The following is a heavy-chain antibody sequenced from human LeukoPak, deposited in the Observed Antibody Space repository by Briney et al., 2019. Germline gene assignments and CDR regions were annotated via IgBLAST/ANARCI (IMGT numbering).Heavy chain of an antibody. CDR1: GFTFSSYS. CDR3: AKDHSSTWYGTDV. J-gene: IGHJ6*04. V-gene: IGHV3-23*01. CDR2: ISGSGGST. Sequence: GGFLRLSCAASGFTFSSYSMNWVRQAPGKGLEWVSGISGSGGSTYYADSVKGRFTISRDNSKNTLYLQMNSLRAEDTAVYYCAKDHSSTWYGTDVWGKGTTVTVSS. D-gene: IGHD6-13*01.